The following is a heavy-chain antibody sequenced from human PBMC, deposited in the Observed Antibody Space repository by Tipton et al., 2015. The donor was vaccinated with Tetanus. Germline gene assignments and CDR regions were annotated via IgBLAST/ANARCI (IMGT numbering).Heavy chain of an antibody. D-gene: IGHD3-3*01. CDR2: IYESGDT. J-gene: IGHJ4*02. V-gene: IGHV4-39*01. CDR1: GGSIRGGTFY. Sequence: TLSLTCTVSGGSIRGGTFYWGRIRQPPGKGLEWIGSIYESGDTYYIPSLKSRVTISVDTSKNQFSLNLNSMAAAGTGVYYCARHQSGYFTPFDYWGQGNLVTVSS. CDR3: ARHQSGYFTPFDY.